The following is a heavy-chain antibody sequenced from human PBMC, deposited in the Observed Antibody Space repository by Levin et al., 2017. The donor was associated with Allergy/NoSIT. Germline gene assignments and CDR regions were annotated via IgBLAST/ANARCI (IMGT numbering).Heavy chain of an antibody. CDR1: GGSVSSGSYY. CDR3: ASSNMVRGVLFPDGMDV. CDR2: IYYSGST. Sequence: SETLSLTCTVSGGSVSSGSYYWSWIRQPPGKGLEWIGYIYYSGSTNYNPSLKSRVTISVDTSKNQFSLKLSSVTAADTAVYYCASSNMVRGVLFPDGMDVWGQGTTVTVSS. D-gene: IGHD3-10*01. J-gene: IGHJ6*02. V-gene: IGHV4-61*01.